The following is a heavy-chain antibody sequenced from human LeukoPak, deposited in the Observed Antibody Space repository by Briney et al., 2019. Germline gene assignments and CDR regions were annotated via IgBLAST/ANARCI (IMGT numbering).Heavy chain of an antibody. Sequence: GASVKVSCKASGGTFSSYAISWVRQAPGQGLEWMGGIIPIFGTANYAQKFQGRVTITTDESTSTAYVGLSSLRSEDTAVYYCARRRSNSGSQRAVDYWGQGTLVTVSS. V-gene: IGHV1-69*05. CDR3: ARRRSNSGSQRAVDY. CDR2: IIPIFGTA. CDR1: GGTFSSYA. D-gene: IGHD1-26*01. J-gene: IGHJ4*02.